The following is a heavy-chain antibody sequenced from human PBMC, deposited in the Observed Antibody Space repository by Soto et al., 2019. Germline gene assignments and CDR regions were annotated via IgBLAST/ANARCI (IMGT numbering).Heavy chain of an antibody. V-gene: IGHV3-23*01. J-gene: IGHJ4*02. D-gene: IGHD2-15*01. Sequence: EVQLLESGGGLVQPGGSLRLSCAASGFTFFNYAMTWVRQAPGRGLEWVSSISTSGDNRDYADSVKGRFPISRDNSKNALFLQMNSLRADDTAVYFCATPVGKEHCRGGSCYSGGDYWGQGTLVTVSS. CDR2: ISTSGDNR. CDR3: ATPVGKEHCRGGSCYSGGDY. CDR1: GFTFFNYA.